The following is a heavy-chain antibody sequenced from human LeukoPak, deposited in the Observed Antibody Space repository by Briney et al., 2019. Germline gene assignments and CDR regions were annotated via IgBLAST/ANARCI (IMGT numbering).Heavy chain of an antibody. CDR1: GFTFSSYA. CDR3: AKATYCSGGSCYYYFDY. J-gene: IGHJ4*02. D-gene: IGHD2-15*01. V-gene: IGHV3-23*01. Sequence: PGGSLRLSCAASGFTFSSYAMSWVRQAPGKGLEWVSAICGSGGSTYYADSVKGRFTISRDNSKNTLYLQMISLRAEDTAVYYCAKATYCSGGSCYYYFDYWGQGTLVTVSS. CDR2: ICGSGGST.